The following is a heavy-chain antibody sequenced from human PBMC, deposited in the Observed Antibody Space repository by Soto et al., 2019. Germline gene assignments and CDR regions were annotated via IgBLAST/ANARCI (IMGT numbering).Heavy chain of an antibody. Sequence: EVQLLESGGGLVQPGGSLRLSCAASGFTFSSYAMSWVRQAPGKGLEWVSAISGSGGSTYYADSVKGRFTISRDNSKNTLYLQMNSLRAEDTAVYYCAKAVGCSGGSCYRIDYWGQGTLVTVSS. V-gene: IGHV3-23*01. CDR1: GFTFSSYA. J-gene: IGHJ4*02. CDR3: AKAVGCSGGSCYRIDY. CDR2: ISGSGGST. D-gene: IGHD2-15*01.